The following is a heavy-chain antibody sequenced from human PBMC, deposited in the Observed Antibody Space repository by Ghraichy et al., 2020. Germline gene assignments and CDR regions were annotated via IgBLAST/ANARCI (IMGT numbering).Heavy chain of an antibody. V-gene: IGHV3-48*01. CDR3: ARDWYGDYGY. Sequence: GGSLRLSCAASGFTVSSYSMNWGRQAPGKGLEWVSYISSIGNSIYYADSVKGRFTISRDNVKNSLYLQMNSLRAEDTAVYYCARDWYGDYGYWGQGTLVTVSS. CDR1: GFTVSSYS. D-gene: IGHD4-17*01. J-gene: IGHJ4*02. CDR2: ISSIGNSI.